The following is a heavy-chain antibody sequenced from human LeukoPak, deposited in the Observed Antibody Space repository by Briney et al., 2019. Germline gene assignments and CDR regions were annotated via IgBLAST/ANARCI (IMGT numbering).Heavy chain of an antibody. V-gene: IGHV3-11*01. CDR2: ISSSGRTI. CDR1: GFTFSDYH. J-gene: IGHJ4*02. CDR3: ASGKVAAAAVDY. D-gene: IGHD6-13*01. Sequence: GGSLRLSCEASGFTFSDYHMDWVRQAPGKGLEWISYISSSGRTIFYADSVKGRFTISRDNAKNSLYLRMNSLRVEDTAVYYCASGKVAAAAVDYWGQGSLVTVSS.